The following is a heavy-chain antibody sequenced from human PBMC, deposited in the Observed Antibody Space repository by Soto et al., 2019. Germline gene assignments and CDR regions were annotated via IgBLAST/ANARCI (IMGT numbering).Heavy chain of an antibody. CDR1: GGSISSYY. D-gene: IGHD3-10*01. CDR2: IYCRGSI. CDR3: ARDRLLWFGEYID. V-gene: IGHV4-59*01. Sequence: QVQLQESGPGLVKPSETLSLTCTVSGGSISSYYWCWMRQPPGRGLEWIGYIYCRGSINYNPSLKSRVPISIDPPKNQFPMKLSSVTAADTAVYYCARDRLLWFGEYIDWGQGTLVTVSS. J-gene: IGHJ4*02.